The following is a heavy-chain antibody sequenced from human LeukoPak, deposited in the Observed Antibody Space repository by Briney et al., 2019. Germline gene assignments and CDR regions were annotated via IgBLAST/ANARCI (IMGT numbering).Heavy chain of an antibody. CDR2: VSSDGSID. J-gene: IGHJ5*02. Sequence: GGSLRLSCAASGFTFSSYEMNWVRQAPGKGLEWVAVVSSDGSIDYYADSLRGRFTVSRDNSKNTMFLQFNTLRPKDTAVYYCAREGMGTTFSAWFEPWGQGTLVTVSS. D-gene: IGHD1-7*01. CDR1: GFTFSSYE. CDR3: AREGMGTTFSAWFEP. V-gene: IGHV3-30*03.